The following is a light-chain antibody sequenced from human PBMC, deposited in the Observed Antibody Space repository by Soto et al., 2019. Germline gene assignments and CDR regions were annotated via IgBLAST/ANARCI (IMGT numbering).Light chain of an antibody. J-gene: IGKJ3*01. V-gene: IGKV1-12*02. CDR1: QNINGW. Sequence: DIQMTQSPSSVSASVGDRVTITCRASQNINGWLAWYQQNPGKAPQLLISGTSTLQTGVPSRFSGSSSGSDFTLTISSLQPEDLATYFCQQSDNFPFTFGPGTKVDI. CDR2: GTS. CDR3: QQSDNFPFT.